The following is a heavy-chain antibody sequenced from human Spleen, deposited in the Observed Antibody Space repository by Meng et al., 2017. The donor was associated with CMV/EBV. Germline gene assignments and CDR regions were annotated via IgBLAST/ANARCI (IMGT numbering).Heavy chain of an antibody. Sequence: LSGFSLSTSGVGVDWNRQPPGKALEWLALIYWNDDRRYSPSLKSRLTITKDTSKNQVVLTMTDMDPVDTGTYYCAHSTLRARGPFDTLWGQGTLVTVSS. V-gene: IGHV2-5*01. CDR3: AHSTLRARGPFDTL. CDR2: IYWNDDR. J-gene: IGHJ4*02. CDR1: GFSLSTSGVG. D-gene: IGHD3-10*01.